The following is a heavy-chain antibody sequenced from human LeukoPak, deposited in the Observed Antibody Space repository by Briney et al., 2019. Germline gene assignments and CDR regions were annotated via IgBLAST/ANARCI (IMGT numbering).Heavy chain of an antibody. CDR2: IYYSGST. V-gene: IGHV4-30-4*01. D-gene: IGHD3-22*01. Sequence: TPSETLFLTCTVSGGSISSGSYYWSWIRQPPGKGLEWIGYIYYSGSTYYNPSLKSRVTISVDTSKNQFSLKLSSVTAADTAVYYCARERGTYYYDSSGYYYYYYFDYWGQGTLVTVSS. CDR1: GGSISSGSYY. J-gene: IGHJ4*02. CDR3: ARERGTYYYDSSGYYYYYYFDY.